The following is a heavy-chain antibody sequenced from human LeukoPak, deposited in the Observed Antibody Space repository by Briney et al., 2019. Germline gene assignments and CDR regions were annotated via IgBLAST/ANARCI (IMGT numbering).Heavy chain of an antibody. D-gene: IGHD4-17*01. Sequence: SETLSLTCAVSGGSISSGGYSWSWIRQPPGKGLEWIGYIYHRGSTYYNPSLKSRVTISVDRSKNQFSLKLSSVTAADTAVYYCARGPTVTTFSYYYYYGMDVWGQGTTVTVSS. CDR1: GGSISSGGYS. J-gene: IGHJ6*02. CDR2: IYHRGST. CDR3: ARGPTVTTFSYYYYYGMDV. V-gene: IGHV4-30-2*01.